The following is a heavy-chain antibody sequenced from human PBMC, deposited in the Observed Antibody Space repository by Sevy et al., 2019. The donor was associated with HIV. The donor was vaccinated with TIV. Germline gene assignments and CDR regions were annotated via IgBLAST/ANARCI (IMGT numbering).Heavy chain of an antibody. D-gene: IGHD6-19*01. J-gene: IGHJ4*02. V-gene: IGHV3-74*01. Sequence: GGSLRLSCAASGFTFSSYWMHWVRQAPGKGLVWVSRINSDGSSTSYADSVKGRFTISRDNAKNTLYLQMNSLRAEDTAVYYRARELMAGDFDYWGQGTLVTVSS. CDR1: GFTFSSYW. CDR2: INSDGSST. CDR3: ARELMAGDFDY.